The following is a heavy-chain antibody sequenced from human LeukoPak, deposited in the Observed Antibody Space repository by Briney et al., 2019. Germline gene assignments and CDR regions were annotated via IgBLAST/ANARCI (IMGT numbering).Heavy chain of an antibody. J-gene: IGHJ6*02. CDR3: ASCQCSRTSRRSLGRFYYGMDV. V-gene: IGHV1-2*02. D-gene: IGHD2-2*01. CDR1: GYTFTGYY. CDR2: INPNSGGT. Sequence: SVQVSCKASGYTFTGYYMHWVRPAPGQGLEWMGWINPNSGGTNYAQKFQGRVTMTRDTSISTAYMELSRLRSDDTAVYYCASCQCSRTSRRSLGRFYYGMDVWGQGTTVTVSS.